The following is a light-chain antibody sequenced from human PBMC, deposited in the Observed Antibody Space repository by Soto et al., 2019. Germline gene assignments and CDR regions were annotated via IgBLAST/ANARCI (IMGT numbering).Light chain of an antibody. V-gene: IGKV3-20*01. CDR2: GAS. CDR1: QSVSSNY. CDR3: QEYANSPFT. J-gene: IGKJ2*01. Sequence: EIVLTQSPGTLPLSPGERATLSCRASQSVSSNYLVWYQQKPGQAPRPLIYGASSRGTGIPDRFSGSGSGTDFTLTISRLEPEDFAVYYCQEYANSPFTFGQGTKLEIK.